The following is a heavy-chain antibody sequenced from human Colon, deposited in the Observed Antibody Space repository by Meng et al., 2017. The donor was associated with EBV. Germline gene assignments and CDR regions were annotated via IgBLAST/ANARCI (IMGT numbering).Heavy chain of an antibody. Sequence: QVQVQGSGPGLVKPSQTLSLTCTVSGDSISSVYWWTWVRQSPGKGLEWIGEIYHSGSTNYNPSLKSRVTISVDKSKNQFSLKLTSVTAADTAVYYCARGGYYSFDYWGQRTLVTASS. CDR2: IYHSGST. J-gene: IGHJ4*02. CDR3: ARGGYYSFDY. D-gene: IGHD5-18*01. V-gene: IGHV4-4*02. CDR1: GDSISSVYW.